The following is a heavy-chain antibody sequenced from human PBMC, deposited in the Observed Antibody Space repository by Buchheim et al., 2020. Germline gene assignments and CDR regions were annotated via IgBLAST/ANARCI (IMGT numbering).Heavy chain of an antibody. CDR1: GFTFRSYG. D-gene: IGHD2-2*01. V-gene: IGHV3-30*18. CDR3: AKEGVPAAISAVCFYYMDV. CDR2: ISYDGSNK. J-gene: IGHJ6*03. Sequence: QVQLVESGGGGVQPGRSLRLSCAASGFTFRSYGMHWVRQAPGKGLEWVGIISYDGSNKYYADSVKGRFTISRDNSKNTLDLQMSSLRVEDTAVYYCAKEGVPAAISAVCFYYMDVWGKGIT.